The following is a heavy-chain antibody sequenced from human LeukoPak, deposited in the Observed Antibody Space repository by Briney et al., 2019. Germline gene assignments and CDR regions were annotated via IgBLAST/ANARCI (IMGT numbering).Heavy chain of an antibody. Sequence: ASVKVSRKASVYTFTGYYMHWVRQAPGQGLEWMGWINPNSGGTNYAQKFQDRVTMTRDTSISTAYMELSRLRSADTAVYYCARVAGALMTIYRWGQGTLVAVSS. J-gene: IGHJ4*02. CDR2: INPNSGGT. V-gene: IGHV1-2*02. D-gene: IGHD4/OR15-4a*01. CDR3: ARVAGALMTIYR. CDR1: VYTFTGYY.